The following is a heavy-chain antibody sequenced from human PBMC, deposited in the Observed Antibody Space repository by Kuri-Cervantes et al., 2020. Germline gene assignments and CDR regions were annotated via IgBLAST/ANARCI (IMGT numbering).Heavy chain of an antibody. CDR2: IDDSGRT. V-gene: IGHV4-59*01. D-gene: IGHD4-17*01. J-gene: IGHJ4*02. CDR3: AREVPYGDYADY. CDR1: GVSISSYY. Sequence: SETLSLTCTVSGVSISSYYWSWVRQPPGKRLEWIGYIDDSGRTFFNPSFQSRVTISVDTSKNHFSLKLSSVTAADTAVYYCAREVPYGDYADYWGQGTLVTVSS.